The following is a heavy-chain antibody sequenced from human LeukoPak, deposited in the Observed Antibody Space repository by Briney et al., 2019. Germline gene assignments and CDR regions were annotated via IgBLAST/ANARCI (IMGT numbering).Heavy chain of an antibody. D-gene: IGHD3-10*01. V-gene: IGHV1-69*13. Sequence: GASVKVSCKASGGTFSSYAISWVRQAPGQVLEWMGGIIPIFGTANYAQKFQGRVTITADESTSTAYMELSSLRPEDTAVYYCARLRLLWFGESYYYYGLDVWGKGTTVTVSS. CDR2: IIPIFGTA. CDR1: GGTFSSYA. CDR3: ARLRLLWFGESYYYYGLDV. J-gene: IGHJ6*04.